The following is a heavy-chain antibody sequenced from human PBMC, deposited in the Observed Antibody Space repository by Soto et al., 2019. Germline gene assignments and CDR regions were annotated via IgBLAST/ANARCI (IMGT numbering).Heavy chain of an antibody. V-gene: IGHV1-18*01. CDR1: GYRFTTYG. Sequence: QAQLVQSESEVRKPGASVRVSCKASGYRFTTYGISWVRQAPGQGLEWMGWISDDNGNTNYEKKFQGRVNMTTATATRTAFIELKSLRSDDTAVYYCAREGYSSGSESYSPPLYYGMDVWGQGTPVTVS. D-gene: IGHD3-10*01. CDR3: AREGYSSGSESYSPPLYYGMDV. J-gene: IGHJ6*02. CDR2: ISDDNGNT.